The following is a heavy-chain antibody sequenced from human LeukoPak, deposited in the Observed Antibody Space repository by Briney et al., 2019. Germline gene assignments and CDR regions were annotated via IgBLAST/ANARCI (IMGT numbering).Heavy chain of an antibody. J-gene: IGHJ3*02. Sequence: GGSLRLSCAASGFTFSSYAMSWVRQAPGKGLEWVSAISGSGGSTYYADSVKGRFTISRDNSKNTLYLQMNSLRAEDTAVYYCAKDGVTVVTQTGVITSDAFDIWGQGTMVTVSS. V-gene: IGHV3-23*01. D-gene: IGHD3-10*01. CDR1: GFTFSSYA. CDR3: AKDGVTVVTQTGVITSDAFDI. CDR2: ISGSGGST.